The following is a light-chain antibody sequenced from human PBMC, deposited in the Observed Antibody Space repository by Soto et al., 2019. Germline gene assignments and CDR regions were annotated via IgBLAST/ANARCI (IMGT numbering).Light chain of an antibody. Sequence: LLTQSPATLSLSPGDSATLSCRASQSVTTYLAWYHQKPGQAPRLLIYDVSNRATGIPVRFSGSGSGTDFTLTISSLQSEDFAVYYCQQYNNWPPYTFGQGTKLEIK. V-gene: IGKV3-11*01. CDR2: DVS. CDR1: QSVTTY. J-gene: IGKJ2*01. CDR3: QQYNNWPPYT.